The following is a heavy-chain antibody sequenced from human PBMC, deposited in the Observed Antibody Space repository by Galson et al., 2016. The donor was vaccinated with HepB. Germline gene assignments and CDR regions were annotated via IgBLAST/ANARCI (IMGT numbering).Heavy chain of an antibody. CDR3: AILETSHHARDFEY. Sequence: SLRLSCAASGFTFDDYAMYWVRQAPGKGLEWVSTISWNSGSIDYADSVKGRFTISRDNAKNSLSLQMDSLRAEDTAVYYCAILETSHHARDFEYWGQGILVTVSS. CDR2: ISWNSGSI. V-gene: IGHV3-9*01. D-gene: IGHD1-7*01. CDR1: GFTFDDYA. J-gene: IGHJ4*02.